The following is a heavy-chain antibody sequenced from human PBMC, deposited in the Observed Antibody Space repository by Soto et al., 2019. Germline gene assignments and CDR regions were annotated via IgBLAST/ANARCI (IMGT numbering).Heavy chain of an antibody. CDR2: IIPVFGTT. CDR3: ARGSEDLLVRVPGGPLYNWFDP. V-gene: IGHV1-69*01. J-gene: IGHJ5*02. Sequence: QVQLVQSGAEVKRPGSSVKVACKASGGTFTNYGISWVRQAPGQGLEWMGGIIPVFGTTNYAQKFQGRVPKTADESTSTAYMDLSSLTSDDTAVYFCARGSEDLLVRVPGGPLYNWFDPWGQGTLVTVSS. CDR1: GGTFTNYG. D-gene: IGHD2-15*01.